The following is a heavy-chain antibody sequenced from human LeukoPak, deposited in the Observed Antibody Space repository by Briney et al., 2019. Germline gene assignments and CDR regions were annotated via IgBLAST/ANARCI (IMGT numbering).Heavy chain of an antibody. CDR1: GYSISSGYY. D-gene: IGHD6-6*01. V-gene: IGHV4-38-2*02. Sequence: SDTLSLTCTVSGYSISSGYYWGWIRQPPGKGLEWIGGIYHSGSTYYNPSLKSRITISVDTSKNQFSLKLSSVTAADTAVYFCARAIAARRRVGWDYFDYWGQGTLVTVSS. J-gene: IGHJ4*02. CDR3: ARAIAARRRVGWDYFDY. CDR2: IYHSGST.